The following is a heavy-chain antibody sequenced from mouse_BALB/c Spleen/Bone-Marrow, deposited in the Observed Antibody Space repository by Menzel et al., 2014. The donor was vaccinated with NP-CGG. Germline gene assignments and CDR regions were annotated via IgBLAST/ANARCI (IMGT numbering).Heavy chain of an antibody. CDR1: GFTFSSFG. CDR3: ARKDYFGYAAMDY. CDR2: ISGGSSII. D-gene: IGHD1-2*01. V-gene: IGHV5-17*02. J-gene: IGHJ4*01. Sequence: EVQLVESGGGLVQPGGSRKLSCAASGFTFSSFGMHWVRRAPEKGLEWVAYISGGSSIIYYADTVKGRFTISRDNPKNTLFLQMTSLRSEDTAIYYCARKDYFGYAAMDYWGQGTSVTVSS.